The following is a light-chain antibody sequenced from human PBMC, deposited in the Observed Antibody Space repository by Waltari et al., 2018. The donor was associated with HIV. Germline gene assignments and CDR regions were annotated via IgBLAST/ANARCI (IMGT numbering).Light chain of an antibody. CDR1: EDIGSD. CDR3: QQYFTSART. CDR2: GTS. V-gene: IGKV1-8*01. J-gene: IGKJ1*01. Sequence: AIRMTQSPSSVSASTGDRVTITCRATEDIGSDLAWYQQKPGKAPTLLISGTSTLQSGVPSRFSGSGSGTVFTLTISCLQSEDVATYFCQQYFTSARTFGQGARVE.